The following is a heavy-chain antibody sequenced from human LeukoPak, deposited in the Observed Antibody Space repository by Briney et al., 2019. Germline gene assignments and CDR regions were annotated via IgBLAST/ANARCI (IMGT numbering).Heavy chain of an antibody. CDR2: ISRSGGTT. J-gene: IGHJ4*02. CDR1: GFTFSSYA. D-gene: IGHD6-19*01. Sequence: PGGSLRLSCSASGFTFSSYAMSWVRQAPGKGLERVSTISRSGGTTYYADSVKGRVTISRDNSNNTLYLRMDSLRAEDTAVYYCAKVIYTTGWSYFDNWGQGTLFTVSS. V-gene: IGHV3-23*01. CDR3: AKVIYTTGWSYFDN.